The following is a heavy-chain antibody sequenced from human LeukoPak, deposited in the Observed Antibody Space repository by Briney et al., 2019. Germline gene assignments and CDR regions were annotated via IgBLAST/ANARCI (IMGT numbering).Heavy chain of an antibody. CDR3: ARDIYCTNGVCRDY. CDR1: GFTFSSYS. Sequence: GGSLRLSGAASGFTFSSYSMNWVRQAPGKGLEWVSSISSSSSYIYYADSVKGRFTISRDNAKNSLYLQMNSLRAEDTAVYYCARDIYCTNGVCRDYWGQGTLVTVSS. CDR2: ISSSSSYI. D-gene: IGHD2-8*01. J-gene: IGHJ4*02. V-gene: IGHV3-21*01.